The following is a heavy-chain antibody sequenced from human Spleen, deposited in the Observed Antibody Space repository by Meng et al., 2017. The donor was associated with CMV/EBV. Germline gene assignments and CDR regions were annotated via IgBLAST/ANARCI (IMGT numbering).Heavy chain of an antibody. D-gene: IGHD1-14*01. CDR3: ASEPVAWYFDL. V-gene: IGHV4-34*01. J-gene: IGHJ2*01. Sequence: LTCVVSVGAFSGYYWTWVRQPPGKGREWIGEINHGGVTNYNSSLSSRVTISLDTSKRQFSRRLTSVTAADTAVYYCASEPVAWYFDLWGRGTLVTVSS. CDR2: INHGGVT. CDR1: VGAFSGYY.